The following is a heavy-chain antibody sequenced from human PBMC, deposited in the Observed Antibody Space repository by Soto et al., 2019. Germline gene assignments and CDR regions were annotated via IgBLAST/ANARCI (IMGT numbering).Heavy chain of an antibody. CDR2: INPNSGGT. V-gene: IGHV1-2*02. Sequence: ASVKVSCKASGYTFTGYYMHWVRQAPGQGLEWMGWINPNSGGTNYAQKFQGRVTMTRDTSISTAYMELSRLRSDDTAVYYCARNTGSSWLYYYYYYGMDVWGQGTTGTVSS. D-gene: IGHD6-13*01. J-gene: IGHJ6*02. CDR1: GYTFTGYY. CDR3: ARNTGSSWLYYYYYYGMDV.